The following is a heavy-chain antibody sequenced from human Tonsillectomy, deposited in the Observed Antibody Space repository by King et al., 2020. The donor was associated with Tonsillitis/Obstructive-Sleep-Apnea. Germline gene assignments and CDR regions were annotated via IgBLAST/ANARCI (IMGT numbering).Heavy chain of an antibody. CDR2: ISYDGGNK. V-gene: IGHV3-30*01. CDR1: RFTFSSYA. J-gene: IGHJ3*02. D-gene: IGHD2-15*01. CDR3: AREDGYCSGGSCYSKAFDI. Sequence: QLVQSGGGVVQPGRSLRLSCAASRFTFSSYAMHWVRQVPGKGLEWVAVISYDGGNKYYADSVKGRFTISRDNSKNTLYLQMNSLRAEDTAVYYCAREDGYCSGGSCYSKAFDIWGQGTMVTGSS.